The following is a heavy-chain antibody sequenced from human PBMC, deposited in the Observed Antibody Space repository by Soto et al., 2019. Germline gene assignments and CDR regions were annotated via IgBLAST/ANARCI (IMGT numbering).Heavy chain of an antibody. CDR2: IYYSGST. D-gene: IGHD5-18*01. CDR1: GGSISSYY. V-gene: IGHV4-59*01. J-gene: IGHJ4*02. CDR3: ARGDIQLWLTY. Sequence: QVQLQESGPGLVKPSETLSLTCTVSGGSISSYYWSWIRQPPGKGLEWIGYIYYSGSTNYNPSLKSRVTISVDTPKNQFSLKLSSVTAADTAVYYCARGDIQLWLTYWGQGTLVTVSS.